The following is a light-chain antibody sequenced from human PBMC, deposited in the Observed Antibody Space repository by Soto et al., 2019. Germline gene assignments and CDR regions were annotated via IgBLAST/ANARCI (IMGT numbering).Light chain of an antibody. J-gene: IGKJ5*01. CDR3: QQSYRTPIT. Sequence: DIQMTQSPSTLSGSVGDSVTITCRASQTISSWLAWYQQKPGKAPKLLIYKASTLKSGVPSRFSGSGSGTDFTLTISSLQPEDFATYYCQQSYRTPITFGQGTRLEIK. CDR2: KAS. V-gene: IGKV1-5*03. CDR1: QTISSW.